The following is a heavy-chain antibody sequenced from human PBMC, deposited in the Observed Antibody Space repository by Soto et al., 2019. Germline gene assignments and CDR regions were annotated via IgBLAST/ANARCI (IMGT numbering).Heavy chain of an antibody. J-gene: IGHJ4*02. CDR2: IYYSGST. CDR1: GGSISSHS. D-gene: IGHD5-12*01. V-gene: IGHV4-59*11. CDR3: ARTALLRRGYDFDY. Sequence: QVQLQESGPGLVKPSETLSLTCTVSGGSISSHSWSWIRQPPGKGLEWIGYIYYSGSTDYNPSLKSRVTISVDTSKNLFSLKLSSVTAADTAVYYCARTALLRRGYDFDYWGQGTLVTVSS.